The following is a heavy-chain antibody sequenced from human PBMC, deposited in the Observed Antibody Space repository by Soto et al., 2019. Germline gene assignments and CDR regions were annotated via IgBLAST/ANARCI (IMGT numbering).Heavy chain of an antibody. J-gene: IGHJ4*02. CDR2: IYYSGTT. D-gene: IGHD2-15*01. Sequence: QLQLQASAPGLVKPSETLSLTCTVSSCSISSSSYYWGWIRQPPGKGLEWIGSIYYSGTTYYNPSLKSRVTISVDTSKNQCSRKLSSVTAADTAVYYCARRLPADYWGQGTLVTVSS. CDR1: SCSISSSSYY. CDR3: ARRLPADY. V-gene: IGHV4-39*01.